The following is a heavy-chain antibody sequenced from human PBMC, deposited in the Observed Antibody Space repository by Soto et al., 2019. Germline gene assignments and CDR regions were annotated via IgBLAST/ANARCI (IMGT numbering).Heavy chain of an antibody. V-gene: IGHV1-69*02. CDR2: IIPMVTVT. J-gene: IGHJ3*01. Sequence: QVHLIQSGAEVTKPGSSVKVSCKAAGGTFNTYTLIWVRQPPGHGLEWMGRIIPMVTVTNSAQKFQGRLTLTADKCTGTAFMELTSLRSDDTAVYYCSIGSWSAETFDVWGQGTMVTVSS. D-gene: IGHD2-2*01. CDR3: SIGSWSAETFDV. CDR1: GGTFNTYT.